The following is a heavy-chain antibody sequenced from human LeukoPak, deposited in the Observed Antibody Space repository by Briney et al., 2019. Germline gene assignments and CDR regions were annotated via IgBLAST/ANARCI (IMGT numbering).Heavy chain of an antibody. CDR1: GFAFNNYA. CDR3: AKTQWKVGATDYFDY. CDR2: VNDHGDQT. V-gene: IGHV3-23*01. Sequence: GGSLTLSCAASGFAFNNYAMTWVRQAPGKGLEWVSNVNDHGDQTYYADFVKGRFTISRDNSKNALFLQMDSLTAEDTAVYYCAKTQWKVGATDYFDYWGQGILVTVSS. D-gene: IGHD1-26*01. J-gene: IGHJ4*02.